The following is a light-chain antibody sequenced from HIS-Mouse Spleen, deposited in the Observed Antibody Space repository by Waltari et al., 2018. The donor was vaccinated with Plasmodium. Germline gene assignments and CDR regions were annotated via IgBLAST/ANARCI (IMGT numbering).Light chain of an antibody. CDR1: QSVSSY. Sequence: EIVLTQSPATLSLSPGERATLSCRASQSVSSYLAWYKQKPGQAPRLLTYDPSNRAPGIPARFSGSGSGTDFTLTISSLEPEDFAVYYCQQRSNWPRVLTFGGGTKVEIK. CDR3: QQRSNWPRVLT. V-gene: IGKV3-11*01. CDR2: DPS. J-gene: IGKJ4*01.